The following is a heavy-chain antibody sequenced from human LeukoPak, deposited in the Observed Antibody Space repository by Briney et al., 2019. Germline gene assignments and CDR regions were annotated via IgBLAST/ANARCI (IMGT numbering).Heavy chain of an antibody. V-gene: IGHV1-2*06. D-gene: IGHD1-26*01. J-gene: IGHJ4*02. CDR1: GYTFTSYY. CDR3: ARNSGPDYTDY. CDR2: INPNSGGT. Sequence: ASVKLSCKASGYTFTSYYMHWVRQAPGQGLKWMGRINPNSGGTNYAQKFQGRVTMTRDTSISTAYMDLSRLSSDDTAVYYCARNSGPDYTDYWGQGTLVTVSS.